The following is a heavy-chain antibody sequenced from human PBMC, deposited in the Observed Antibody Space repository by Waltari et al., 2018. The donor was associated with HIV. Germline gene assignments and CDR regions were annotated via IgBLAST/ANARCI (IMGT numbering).Heavy chain of an antibody. CDR3: ARKGTTVASMNWFDP. CDR2: IIPIIRTA. D-gene: IGHD4-17*01. J-gene: IGHJ5*02. Sequence: QVQLVQSGAEVKKPGSSVKVSCKASGGTFSSYAISWVRQAPGQGLEWMGMIIPIIRTAKYAQKFQGRVTITADESTSSAYMELSSLRSEDTALYYCARKGTTVASMNWFDPCGQGTLVTVAS. CDR1: GGTFSSYA. V-gene: IGHV1-69*18.